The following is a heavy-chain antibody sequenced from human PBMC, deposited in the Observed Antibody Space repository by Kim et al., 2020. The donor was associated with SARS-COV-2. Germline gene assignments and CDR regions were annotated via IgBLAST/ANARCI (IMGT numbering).Heavy chain of an antibody. Sequence: GESLKISCKGSGYSFTSYWISWVRQMPGKGLEWMGRIDPSDSYTNYSPSFQGHVTISADKSISTAYLQWSSLKASDTAMYYCARLGIFEVTAMVTFGMDVWGQGTTVTVSS. CDR2: IDPSDSYT. CDR1: GYSFTSYW. V-gene: IGHV5-10-1*01. J-gene: IGHJ6*02. CDR3: ARLGIFEVTAMVTFGMDV. D-gene: IGHD5-18*01.